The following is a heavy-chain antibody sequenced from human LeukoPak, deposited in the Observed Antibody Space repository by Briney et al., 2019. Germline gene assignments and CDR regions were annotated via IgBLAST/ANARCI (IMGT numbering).Heavy chain of an antibody. Sequence: SQTLSLTCAISGDSVSSNSAAWNWIRQSPSRGLEWLGRTYYRSKWYNDYAVSVKSRITINPDTSKNQFSLQLNSVTPEDTAVYYCARGELLWFGELLYRYFDYWGQGTLVTVSS. CDR3: ARGELLWFGELLYRYFDY. J-gene: IGHJ4*02. V-gene: IGHV6-1*01. CDR1: GDSVSSNSAA. D-gene: IGHD3-10*01. CDR2: TYYRSKWYN.